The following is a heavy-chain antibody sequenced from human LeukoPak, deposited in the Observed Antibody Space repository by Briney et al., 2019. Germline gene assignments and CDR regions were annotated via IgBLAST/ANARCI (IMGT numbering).Heavy chain of an antibody. J-gene: IGHJ4*02. Sequence: PGGSLRLSCAASGFTFSSYYMSWVRQAPGKGLEWVSVIYSGGGTNYADSVRGRFTISRDNSKNTLSLQMNSLRAEDTAVYYCARVLSDSSGWYHFDYWGQGTLVTVSS. CDR2: IYSGGGT. D-gene: IGHD6-19*01. CDR1: GFTFSSYY. V-gene: IGHV3-53*01. CDR3: ARVLSDSSGWYHFDY.